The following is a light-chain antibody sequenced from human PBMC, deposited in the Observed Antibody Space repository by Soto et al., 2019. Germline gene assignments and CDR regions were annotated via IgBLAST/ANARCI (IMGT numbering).Light chain of an antibody. J-gene: IGKJ5*01. CDR1: QSISSN. CDR2: GAS. Sequence: EIVMTRSPATLSVSPGERATLSCRASQSISSNLAWYQQKPGQAPRLLIYGASSRATGIPDRFSGSGSGTDFTLTITRLEPEDFAVYYCQQYGSSLITFGHGTRLEIK. V-gene: IGKV3-20*01. CDR3: QQYGSSLIT.